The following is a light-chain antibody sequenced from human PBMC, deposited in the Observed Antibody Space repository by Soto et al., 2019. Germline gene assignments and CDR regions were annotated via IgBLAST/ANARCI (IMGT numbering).Light chain of an antibody. CDR1: SSDVGGYNY. J-gene: IGLJ2*01. CDR3: SSYTSSLYL. Sequence: QLVLTQPASVSGSPGQSITISCTGISSDVGGYNYVSWYQQHPGKAPQLIIYDVSYRPSGVSNRFSGSKSGNAASLTISGLQAEDEADYYCSSYTSSLYLFGGGTQLTVL. CDR2: DVS. V-gene: IGLV2-14*03.